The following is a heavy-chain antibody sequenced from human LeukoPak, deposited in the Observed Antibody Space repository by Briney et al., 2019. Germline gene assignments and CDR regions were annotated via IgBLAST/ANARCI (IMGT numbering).Heavy chain of an antibody. CDR2: ISAYNGNT. V-gene: IGHV1-8*01. CDR3: ARGLENYYDSSGALDYYYYGMDV. CDR1: GYTFTSHG. D-gene: IGHD3-22*01. J-gene: IGHJ6*02. Sequence: ASVKVSCKASGYTFTSHGINWVRQAPGQGLEWMGWISAYNGNTGYAQKFQGRVTMTRNTSISTAYMEPSSLRSEDTAVYYCARGLENYYDSSGALDYYYYGMDVWGQGTTVTVSS.